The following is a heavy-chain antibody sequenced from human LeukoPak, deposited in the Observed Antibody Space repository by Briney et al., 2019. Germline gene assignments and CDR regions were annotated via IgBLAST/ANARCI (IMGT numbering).Heavy chain of an antibody. CDR2: TRYDGSNK. D-gene: IGHD5-12*01. V-gene: IGHV3-30*02. J-gene: IGHJ3*02. Sequence: GGSLRLSCAASGFTFSNYGIHWVRQAPGKGLEWVAFTRYDGSNKYYADSVKGRFTISRDTSKNSLYMQMNSLRAEDTAVYYCARASGYSGYRVFAFDIWGQGTMVTVSS. CDR1: GFTFSNYG. CDR3: ARASGYSGYRVFAFDI.